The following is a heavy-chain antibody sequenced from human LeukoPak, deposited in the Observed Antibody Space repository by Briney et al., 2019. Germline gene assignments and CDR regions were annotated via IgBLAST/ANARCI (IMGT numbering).Heavy chain of an antibody. V-gene: IGHV3-48*04. CDR3: ARDRGGDAGFDY. CDR2: ISSSSGTI. CDR1: GFTFSSYS. J-gene: IGHJ4*02. Sequence: GGSLRLSCAASGFTFSSYSMNWVRQAPGKGLEWVSYISSSSGTIYYADSVKGRFTISRDNAKNSLYLQMNSLRAEDTAVYYCARDRGGDAGFDYWGQGTLVTVSS. D-gene: IGHD2-21*02.